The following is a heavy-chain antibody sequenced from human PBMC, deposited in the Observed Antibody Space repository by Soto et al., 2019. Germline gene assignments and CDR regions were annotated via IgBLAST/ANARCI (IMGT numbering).Heavy chain of an antibody. CDR3: ARLTGPFYYYYYMDV. J-gene: IGHJ6*03. CDR1: GGSISSSSYY. CDR2: IYYSGST. Sequence: QLQLQESGPGLVKPSETLSLTCTVSGGSISSSSYYWGWIRQPPGKGLEWIGSIYYSGSTYYNPSLKSRVTMSVDTSKNQFSLKLSSVTAADTAVYYCARLTGPFYYYYYMDVWGKGTTVTVSS. V-gene: IGHV4-39*01.